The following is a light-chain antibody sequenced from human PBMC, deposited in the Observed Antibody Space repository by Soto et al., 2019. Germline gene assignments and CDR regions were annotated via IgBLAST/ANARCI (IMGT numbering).Light chain of an antibody. CDR2: EVS. CDR1: SSDVGGYTY. Sequence: QSALTQPASVSGSPGQSITISCTGTSSDVGGYTYVSWYQQHPGKAPKLMIYEVSYRPSGVSNRFSGSKSGNTASLTISGLQAEDEADYYCSSYTSRSTWVFGGGTKLPVL. J-gene: IGLJ3*02. CDR3: SSYTSRSTWV. V-gene: IGLV2-14*01.